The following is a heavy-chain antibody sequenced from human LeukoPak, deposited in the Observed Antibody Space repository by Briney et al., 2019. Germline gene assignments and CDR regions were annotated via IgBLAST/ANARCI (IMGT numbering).Heavy chain of an antibody. V-gene: IGHV4-39*01. J-gene: IGHJ6*03. D-gene: IGHD3-10*01. CDR1: GGSISSSSYY. CDR2: IYYSGST. Sequence: SETLSLTCTVSGGSISSSSYYWGWIRQPPGKGLEWIGSIYYSGSTYYNPSLKSRVTISVDTSKNQFSLKLSSVTAADTAVYYCARHRFGMVRRSGRRAGYMDVWGKGTTVTISS. CDR3: ARHRFGMVRRSGRRAGYMDV.